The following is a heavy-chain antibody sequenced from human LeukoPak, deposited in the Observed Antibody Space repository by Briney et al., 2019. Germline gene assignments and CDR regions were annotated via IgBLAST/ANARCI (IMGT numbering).Heavy chain of an antibody. CDR2: ISGDGSTT. CDR1: GFTFSSYW. V-gene: IGHV3-74*01. D-gene: IGHD3-16*01. Sequence: GGSLRLSCAASGFTFSSYWIHWVRQAPGKGLVWVSRISGDGSTTSYMDSVRGRFTISRDNAKNTLYLLMNSLRAEDTAVYYCARAGLGFDYWGQGTLVTVSS. J-gene: IGHJ4*02. CDR3: ARAGLGFDY.